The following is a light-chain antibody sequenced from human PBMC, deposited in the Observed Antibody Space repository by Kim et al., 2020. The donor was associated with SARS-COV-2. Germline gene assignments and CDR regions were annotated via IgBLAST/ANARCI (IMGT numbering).Light chain of an antibody. CDR1: KTISSW. V-gene: IGKV1-5*03. CDR3: QQYNSYSTYT. J-gene: IGKJ2*01. Sequence: DIQMTQSPSTLSASVGDRVTITCRASKTISSWLAWYQQKPGKAPNLLMYNSSTLASGVPSRFSGSGSGTEFTLTISSLQPDDFATYHCQQYNSYSTYTFGQGTKLEI. CDR2: NSS.